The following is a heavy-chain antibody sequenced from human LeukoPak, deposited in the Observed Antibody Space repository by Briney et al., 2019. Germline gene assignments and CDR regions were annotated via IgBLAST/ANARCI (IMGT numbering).Heavy chain of an antibody. CDR3: TIDGDYYDSSTNFDY. CDR1: GLTFSNAW. CDR2: IKSKTDGGTT. V-gene: IGHV3-15*07. J-gene: IGHJ4*02. Sequence: PGGSLRLSCAASGLTFSNAWMNWVRQAPGKGLEWVGRIKSKTDGGTTDYAAPVKGRVTISRDDSKNTLYLQMNSLKTEDTAVYYCTIDGDYYDSSTNFDYWGQGTLVTVSS. D-gene: IGHD3-22*01.